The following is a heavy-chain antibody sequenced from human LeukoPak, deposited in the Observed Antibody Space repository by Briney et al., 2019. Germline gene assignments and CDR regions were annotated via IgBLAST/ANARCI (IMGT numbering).Heavy chain of an antibody. CDR2: ISSNGGST. CDR3: ARGDGVNSVGY. CDR1: GFTFSSYA. Sequence: GGSLRLSCAASGFTFSSYAMHWVRQAPGKGLEYVSAISSNGGSTYYANSVKGRFTISRDNSKNTLYLQMGSLRAEDMAVYYCARGDGVNSVGYWGQGTLVTVSS. J-gene: IGHJ4*02. V-gene: IGHV3-64*01. D-gene: IGHD5-24*01.